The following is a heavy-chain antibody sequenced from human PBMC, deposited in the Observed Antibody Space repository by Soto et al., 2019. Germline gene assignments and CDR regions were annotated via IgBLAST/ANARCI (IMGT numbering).Heavy chain of an antibody. Sequence: SETLSLTCTVSGGSISSYYWSWIRQPPGKGLEWIGYIYYSGSTNYNPSLKSRVTISVDTSKNQFSLKLSSVTAADTAMYYCARWCPAQYSSSSTNGMDVWGQGTTVTVSS. D-gene: IGHD6-6*01. CDR1: GGSISSYY. CDR3: ARWCPAQYSSSSTNGMDV. J-gene: IGHJ6*02. V-gene: IGHV4-59*01. CDR2: IYYSGST.